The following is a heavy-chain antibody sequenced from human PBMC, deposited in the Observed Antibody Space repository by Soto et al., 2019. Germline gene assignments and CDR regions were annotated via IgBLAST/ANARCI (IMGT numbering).Heavy chain of an antibody. J-gene: IGHJ3*02. D-gene: IGHD3-10*01. CDR2: ISGSGGST. CDR1: GFTFSSYA. V-gene: IGHV3-23*01. Sequence: PGGSLRLSCAASGFTFSSYAMIWVRQAPGKGLEWVSAISGSGGSTYYADSVKGRFTISRDNSKNTLYLQMNSLRAEDTAVYYCASRLGITMLRAFDAFAIWXQGTMVTVSS. CDR3: ASRLGITMLRAFDAFAI.